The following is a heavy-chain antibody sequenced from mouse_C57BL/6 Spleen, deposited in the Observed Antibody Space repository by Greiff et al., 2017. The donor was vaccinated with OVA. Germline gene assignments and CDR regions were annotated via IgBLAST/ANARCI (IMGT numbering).Heavy chain of an antibody. Sequence: QVQLQQPGAELVKPGASVKMSCKASGYTFTSYWITWVKQRPGQGLEWIGDIYPGSGSTNYNEKFKSKATLTVDTSSSTAYMQLSSLTSEDSAVDYCARERDHDGVLFAYWGQGTLVTVSA. CDR3: ARERDHDGVLFAY. D-gene: IGHD2-12*01. CDR2: IYPGSGST. V-gene: IGHV1-55*01. J-gene: IGHJ3*01. CDR1: GYTFTSYW.